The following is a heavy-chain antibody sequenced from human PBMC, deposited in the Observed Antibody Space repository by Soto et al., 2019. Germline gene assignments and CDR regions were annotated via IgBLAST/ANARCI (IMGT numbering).Heavy chain of an antibody. CDR3: ARLSSGQPLRDFDY. D-gene: IGHD4-17*01. J-gene: IGHJ4*02. CDR2: IYYSGST. V-gene: IGHV4-59*08. Sequence: SETLSLTCTVSGGSISSYYWSWIRQPPGKGLEWIGYIYYSGSTKYNPSLKSRVTISVDTSKNQFSLKLSSVTAADTAVYYCARLSSGQPLRDFDYWGQGTLVTVSS. CDR1: GGSISSYY.